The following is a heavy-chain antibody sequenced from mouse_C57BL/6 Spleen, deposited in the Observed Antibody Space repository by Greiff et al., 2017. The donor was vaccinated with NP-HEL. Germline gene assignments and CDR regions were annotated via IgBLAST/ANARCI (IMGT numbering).Heavy chain of an antibody. D-gene: IGHD1-1*01. V-gene: IGHV1-82*01. J-gene: IGHJ2*01. CDR2: IYPGDGDA. CDR1: GYAFSSSW. Sequence: VQLQESGPELVKPGASVKISCKASGYAFSSSWMNWVKQRPGKGLEWIGRIYPGDGDANYNGKFKGKATLTADKSSSTAYMQLSSLTSEDSAVYFCARSGFITTVVDYFDYWGQGTTLAVSS. CDR3: ARSGFITTVVDYFDY.